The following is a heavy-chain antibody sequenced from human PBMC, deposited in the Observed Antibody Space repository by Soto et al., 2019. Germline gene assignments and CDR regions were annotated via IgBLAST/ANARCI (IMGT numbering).Heavy chain of an antibody. CDR2: IYYSGST. D-gene: IGHD3-22*01. V-gene: IGHV4-31*03. CDR3: ARDTDYYDSSAHGSYNWFDP. Sequence: SETLSLTCTVPGGSISSGGYYWSWIRQHPGKGLEWIGYIYYSGSTYYNPSLKSRVTISVDTSKNQFSLKLSSVTAADTAVYYCARDTDYYDSSAHGSYNWFDPWGQGTLGTVS. CDR1: GGSISSGGYY. J-gene: IGHJ5*02.